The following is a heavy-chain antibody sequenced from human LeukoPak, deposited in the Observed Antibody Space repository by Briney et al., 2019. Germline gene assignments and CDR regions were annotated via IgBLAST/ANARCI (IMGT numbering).Heavy chain of an antibody. V-gene: IGHV3-48*01. CDR1: GFTFSSYE. CDR3: ARSSSSWYGLGDASDI. D-gene: IGHD6-13*01. Sequence: GGSLRLSCVASGFTFSSYEMTWVRQAPGKGLEWLSYISSSSSTIYYADSVKGRFTISRDNAKNSLYLQMNSLRAEDTAVYYCARSSSSWYGLGDASDIWGQGTMVTVSS. CDR2: ISSSSSTI. J-gene: IGHJ3*02.